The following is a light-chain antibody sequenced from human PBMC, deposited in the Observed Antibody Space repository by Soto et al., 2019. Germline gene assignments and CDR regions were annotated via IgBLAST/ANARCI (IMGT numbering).Light chain of an antibody. J-gene: IGKJ4*01. Sequence: EIVLTESPATLSLSPGERSTLSFRASQSVSSYLAWYQQKPGQAPRLLSYDASNRATGIPARFSGSGSGTDFTLTISSLQPEDVGTDYCLQEYSYPLSFGGGTKVDI. CDR1: QSVSSY. V-gene: IGKV3-11*01. CDR3: LQEYSYPLS. CDR2: DAS.